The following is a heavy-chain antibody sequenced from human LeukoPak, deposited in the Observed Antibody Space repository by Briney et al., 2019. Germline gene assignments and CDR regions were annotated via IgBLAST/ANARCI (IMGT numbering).Heavy chain of an antibody. CDR1: GYTLTELS. Sequence: ASVTVSCKVSGYTLTELSMHWVRQAPGKGLEWMGGFDPEDGETIYAQKFQGRVTMTEDTSTDTAYMELGSLRSEDTAVYYCATVAVLRYFDWSPYFDYWGQGTLVTVSS. CDR2: FDPEDGET. D-gene: IGHD3-9*01. CDR3: ATVAVLRYFDWSPYFDY. V-gene: IGHV1-24*01. J-gene: IGHJ4*02.